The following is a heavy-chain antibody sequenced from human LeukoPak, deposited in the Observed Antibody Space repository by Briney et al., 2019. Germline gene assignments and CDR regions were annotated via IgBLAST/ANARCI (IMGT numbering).Heavy chain of an antibody. J-gene: IGHJ6*02. Sequence: PSETLSLTCAVYGGSFSGYYWSWIRQPPGKGLEGIGEINHSVSTNYNPSLKSRVTISVDTFKNQFSLKLSSVTAAATAVYYCARVRVRGVKFGYYYYYSMDVWGQGTTVTVSS. CDR3: ARVRVRGVKFGYYYYYSMDV. CDR2: INHSVST. D-gene: IGHD3-10*01. V-gene: IGHV4-34*01. CDR1: GGSFSGYY.